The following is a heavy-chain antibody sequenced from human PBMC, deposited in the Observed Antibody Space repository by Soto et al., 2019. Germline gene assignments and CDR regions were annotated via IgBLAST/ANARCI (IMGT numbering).Heavy chain of an antibody. CDR2: IYHSGST. J-gene: IGHJ4*02. D-gene: IGHD3-10*01. V-gene: IGHV4-30-4*01. CDR3: ARVGGFGATTIDY. CDR1: GGSISSGDYY. Sequence: PSETLSLTCTVSGGSISSGDYYWSWIRQPPGKGLEWIRYIYHSGSTYYNPSLKSRVTISVDTSKNQFSLKLSSVTAADTAVYYCARVGGFGATTIDYWGQGTLVTVSS.